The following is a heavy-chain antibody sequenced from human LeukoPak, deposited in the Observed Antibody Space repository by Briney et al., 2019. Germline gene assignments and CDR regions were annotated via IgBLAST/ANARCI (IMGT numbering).Heavy chain of an antibody. CDR2: MNPNSGNT. V-gene: IGHV1-8*01. D-gene: IGHD3-22*01. Sequence: ASVKVSCKASGYTFSSYDINWVRQAPGQGLEWMGWMNPNSGNTGYAQELQGRVAMTRDTSISTAYMEVSSLISDDTAVYYCTRGGTIYDTILEDPFDIWGQGTMVTVSS. CDR3: TRGGTIYDTILEDPFDI. CDR1: GYTFSSYD. J-gene: IGHJ3*02.